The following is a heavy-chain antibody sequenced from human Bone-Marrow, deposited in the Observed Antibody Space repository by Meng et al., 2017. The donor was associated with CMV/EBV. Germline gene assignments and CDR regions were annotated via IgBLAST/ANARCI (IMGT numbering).Heavy chain of an antibody. Sequence: GGSLRLSCAASGFTFDDYAMLWVRQAPGKGLEWVSLISWDGGSTYYADSVKGRFTISRDNSKNSLYLQMNSLRAEDTALYYCAKDGGRGVIAARPDYWGQGTLVTVSS. CDR1: GFTFDDYA. CDR2: ISWDGGST. D-gene: IGHD6-6*01. CDR3: AKDGGRGVIAARPDY. J-gene: IGHJ4*02. V-gene: IGHV3-43D*03.